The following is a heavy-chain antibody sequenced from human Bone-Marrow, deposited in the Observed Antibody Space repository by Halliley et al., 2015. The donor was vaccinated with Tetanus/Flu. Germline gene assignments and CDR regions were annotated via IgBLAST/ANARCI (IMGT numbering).Heavy chain of an antibody. V-gene: IGHV3-13*01. CDR2: IGNAADA. Sequence: WVSTIGNAADAYYAGSVGGRFTISRENAKNSLHLEMNSLGAEDTAVYYCARDRGGGYYGMDVWGQGTTVIVSS. J-gene: IGHJ6*01. CDR3: ARDRGGGYYGMDV. D-gene: IGHD3-10*01.